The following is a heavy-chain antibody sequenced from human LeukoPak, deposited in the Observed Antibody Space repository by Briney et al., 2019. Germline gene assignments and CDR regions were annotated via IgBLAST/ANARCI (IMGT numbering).Heavy chain of an antibody. CDR1: GYSISSGYY. D-gene: IGHD4/OR15-4a*01. V-gene: IGHV4-38-2*02. CDR2: IYHSGST. J-gene: IGHJ4*02. CDR3: ARDLTLDY. Sequence: SETLSLTCTVSGYSISSGYYWGWIRQPPGKGLEWIGSIYHSGSTYYNPSLKSRVTISVDTSKNQFSLKLSSVTAADTAVYYCARDLTLDYWGQGTLVTVSS.